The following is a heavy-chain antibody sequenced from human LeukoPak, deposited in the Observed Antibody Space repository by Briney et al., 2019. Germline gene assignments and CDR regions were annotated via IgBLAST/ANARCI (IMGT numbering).Heavy chain of an antibody. D-gene: IGHD3-22*01. CDR2: LSGSGGMT. J-gene: IGHJ4*02. Sequence: GGSLRLSCAASGFTFSNYAMSWVRQAPGKGLEWDSALSGSGGMTYSADSVKGRFTISRDNSKDTLYLQMNSLSAEDTAVYYCAKGRFFYYDSSGYNYFDSWGQGTLVTVSS. CDR1: GFTFSNYA. CDR3: AKGRFFYYDSSGYNYFDS. V-gene: IGHV3-23*01.